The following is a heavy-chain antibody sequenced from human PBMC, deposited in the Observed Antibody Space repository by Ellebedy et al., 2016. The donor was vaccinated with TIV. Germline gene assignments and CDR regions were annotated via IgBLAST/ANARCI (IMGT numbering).Heavy chain of an antibody. Sequence: GESLKISCAASGCTSNSYAMSWLRQAPGNGLGWVSHISISTYYADSVRGRFTIFRDNSKNTLYLQMNSLRAEDTAIYYCARGKSVTSTHHAFDTWGQGTLVTVSS. J-gene: IGHJ4*02. CDR1: GCTSNSYA. CDR2: ISIST. CDR3: ARGKSVTSTHHAFDT. V-gene: IGHV3-23*01. D-gene: IGHD1-14*01.